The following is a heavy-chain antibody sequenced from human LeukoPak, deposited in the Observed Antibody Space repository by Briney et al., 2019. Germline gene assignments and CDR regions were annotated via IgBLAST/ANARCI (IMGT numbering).Heavy chain of an antibody. Sequence: ASVKVSCKASGYTFTSYDINWVRQATGQGLEWMGWMNPSSGNTGYAQKFQGRVTITRNTSISTAYMELSSLRSEDTAVYYCARGTDYDFWSGAHYYYYMDVRGKGTTVTVSS. V-gene: IGHV1-8*01. D-gene: IGHD3-3*01. CDR3: ARGTDYDFWSGAHYYYYMDV. CDR1: GYTFTSYD. CDR2: MNPSSGNT. J-gene: IGHJ6*03.